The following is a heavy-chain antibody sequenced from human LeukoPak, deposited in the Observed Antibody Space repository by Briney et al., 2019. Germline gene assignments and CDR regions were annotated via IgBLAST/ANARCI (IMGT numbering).Heavy chain of an antibody. D-gene: IGHD2-15*01. CDR2: TGTAGDT. CDR1: GFTFRRYD. Sequence: GGPLRLSCAASGFTFRRYDMHWVRQATGKGLGSVSATGTAGDTYYPGSVKGRFTISRENAKNSLYLQMNSLRAGDTAVYYCARSPPDSIGFDYWGQGTLVTVSS. V-gene: IGHV3-13*01. J-gene: IGHJ4*02. CDR3: ARSPPDSIGFDY.